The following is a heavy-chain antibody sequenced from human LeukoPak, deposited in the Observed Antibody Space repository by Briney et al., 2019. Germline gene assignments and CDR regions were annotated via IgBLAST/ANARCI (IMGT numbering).Heavy chain of an antibody. Sequence: PSETLSLTCTVSGGSVSSGSYYWSWIRQPPGKGLEWIGYIYYSGSTNYNPSLKSRVTISVDTSKIQFSLKLSSVTAADTAVYYCAREVSSGWSLDYWGQGTLVTVSS. D-gene: IGHD6-19*01. J-gene: IGHJ4*02. V-gene: IGHV4-61*01. CDR2: IYYSGST. CDR1: GGSVSSGSYY. CDR3: AREVSSGWSLDY.